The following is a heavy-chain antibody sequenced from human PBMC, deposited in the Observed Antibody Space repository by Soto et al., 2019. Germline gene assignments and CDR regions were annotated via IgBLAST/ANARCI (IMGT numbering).Heavy chain of an antibody. J-gene: IGHJ5*02. CDR1: GFSLTTRGVG. D-gene: IGHD3-16*01. Sequence: QITLKESGPTLVKPTQTLTLTCTFSGFSLTTRGVGVGWIRQPRGKALECLALIYWHDDKRYSPSLQSRLSITRDTSKNQVVLTMTNVDPVDTATYYCAHIPNYYQYDWFDPWGQGTLVSVSS. CDR3: AHIPNYYQYDWFDP. CDR2: IYWHDDK. V-gene: IGHV2-5*01.